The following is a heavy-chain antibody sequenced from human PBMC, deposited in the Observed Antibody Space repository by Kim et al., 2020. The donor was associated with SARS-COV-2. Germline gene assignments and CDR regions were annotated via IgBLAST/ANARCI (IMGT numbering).Heavy chain of an antibody. D-gene: IGHD3-10*01. CDR3: VSLYGSGDAFDI. Sequence: NNAQKLQGRVTITADKSTSTAYMGLSSLRSEDTAVYYCVSLYGSGDAFDIWGQGTMVTVSS. V-gene: IGHV1-69*02. J-gene: IGHJ3*02.